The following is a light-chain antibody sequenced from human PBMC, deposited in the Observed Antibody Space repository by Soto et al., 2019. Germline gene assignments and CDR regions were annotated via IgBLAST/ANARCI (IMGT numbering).Light chain of an antibody. CDR3: SSYTSSNTYA. CDR1: SSDVGSYNR. Sequence: QSVQTQPPSVSGSPGQSVAISCTGTSSDVGSYNRVSWYQQPPGTAPKVMIYEVSNRPSGVPDRFSGSKSGNTASLTISGLQAEDEADYYCSSYTSSNTYAFGTGTKVTVL. V-gene: IGLV2-18*02. J-gene: IGLJ1*01. CDR2: EVS.